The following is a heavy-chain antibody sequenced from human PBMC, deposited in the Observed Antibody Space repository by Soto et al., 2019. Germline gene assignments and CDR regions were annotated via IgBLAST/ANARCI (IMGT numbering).Heavy chain of an antibody. D-gene: IGHD5-18*01. Sequence: QITLKESGPTRVKPTQTLTLTCSFSGFSLTSRPVGVAWIRQPPGKALEWLAVIYWDDDKRYCPSLKSRLTIAKDTSKNQVVLTMAYMDPVDTATYFCAHRGYMNGNWDQGYLDNWGQGILVTVSS. CDR2: IYWDDDK. V-gene: IGHV2-5*02. CDR1: GFSLTSRPVG. J-gene: IGHJ4*02. CDR3: AHRGYMNGNWDQGYLDN.